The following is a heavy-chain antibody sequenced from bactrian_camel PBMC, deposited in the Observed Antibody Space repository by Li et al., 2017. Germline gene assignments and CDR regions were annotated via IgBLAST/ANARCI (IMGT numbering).Heavy chain of an antibody. V-gene: IGHV3S40*01. D-gene: IGHD2*01. CDR3: VTTTRGAGLADFDN. J-gene: IGHJ6*01. CDR1: GFTFSAYH. CDR2: IQSAIYGGGT. Sequence: VQLVESGGGLVQPGGSLSLSCAASGFTFSAYHMSWVRQAPGKGLEWVSGIQSAIYGGGTYYADSVKGRFTISRDNAKNTLWLEMNSLKSEDTARYYCVTTTRGAGLADFDNWGQGTQVTVS.